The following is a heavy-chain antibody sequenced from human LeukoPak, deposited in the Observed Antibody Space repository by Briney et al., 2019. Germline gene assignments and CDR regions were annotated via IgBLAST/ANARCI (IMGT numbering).Heavy chain of an antibody. CDR1: GFTFRTYW. J-gene: IGHJ4*02. CDR2: INTEGSST. CDR3: ARDFDRYYFDY. V-gene: IGHV3-74*01. Sequence: GGSLRLSCAASGFTFRTYWMHWVRHAPGKGLMWVSRINTEGSSTSYADSVKGRFTISRDKAKNTLYLQMNSLRAEDTAMYYCARDFDRYYFDYWGQGTLVTVSS. D-gene: IGHD3-9*01.